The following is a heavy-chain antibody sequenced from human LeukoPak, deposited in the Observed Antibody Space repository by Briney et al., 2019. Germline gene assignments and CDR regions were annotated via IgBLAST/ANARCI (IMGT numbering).Heavy chain of an antibody. CDR3: AKDYGSGSYLDY. CDR2: ISGSGGST. J-gene: IGHJ4*02. D-gene: IGHD3-10*01. Sequence: GGSLRLSCAASGFTFSSYAMSWVRQAPGKGLEWVSAISGSGGSTYYADSVKGRLTISRDNSKNTLYLQMNSLRAEDTAVYYCAKDYGSGSYLDYWGQGTLVTVSS. CDR1: GFTFSSYA. V-gene: IGHV3-23*01.